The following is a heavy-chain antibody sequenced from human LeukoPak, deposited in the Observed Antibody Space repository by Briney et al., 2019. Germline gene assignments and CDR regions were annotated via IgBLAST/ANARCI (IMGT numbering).Heavy chain of an antibody. Sequence: PSETLSLTCTVSGGSISSYYWSWIRQPPGKGLEWIGYIYYSGSTNYNPSLKSRVTISVDTSKNQFSLKLSSVTAADTAVYYCARVGRVYYDSGSYTTHFDYWGQGTLVTVSS. CDR3: ARVGRVYYDSGSYTTHFDY. D-gene: IGHD3-10*01. J-gene: IGHJ4*02. CDR2: IYYSGST. CDR1: GGSISSYY. V-gene: IGHV4-59*01.